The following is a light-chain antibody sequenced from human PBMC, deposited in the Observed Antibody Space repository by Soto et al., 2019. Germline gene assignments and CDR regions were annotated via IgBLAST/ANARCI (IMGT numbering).Light chain of an antibody. CDR1: QSVNSG. CDR2: DAS. CDR3: HQYNSYHT. V-gene: IGKV1-5*01. J-gene: IGKJ4*01. Sequence: DIQMTQTPSTLSAFVGDRVTITWRASQSVNSGLAWYQQRPGKAPKLLIYDASTLESGVPSRFSGSGSGTEFTLTISSLQPYDFATYYCHQYNSYHTFGGG.